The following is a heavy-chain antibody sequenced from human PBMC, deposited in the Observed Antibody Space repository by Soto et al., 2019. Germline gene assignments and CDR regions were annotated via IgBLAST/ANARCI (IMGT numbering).Heavy chain of an antibody. Sequence: GASVKVSCKTSGYTSTSYGISWVRQAPGQGLEWMGWISAYNGYTNYAQKLQGRVSMTTDTSTSTAYMELESLRSDDTAVYYCARDFDSSGYYYRGNDYWGQGTLVTVSS. D-gene: IGHD3-22*01. J-gene: IGHJ4*02. V-gene: IGHV1-18*01. CDR3: ARDFDSSGYYYRGNDY. CDR1: GYTSTSYG. CDR2: ISAYNGYT.